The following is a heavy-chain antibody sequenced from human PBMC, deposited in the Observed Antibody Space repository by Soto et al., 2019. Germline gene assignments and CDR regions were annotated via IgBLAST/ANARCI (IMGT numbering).Heavy chain of an antibody. D-gene: IGHD3-10*01. Sequence: PGGSLRLSCAASGFTFSDYAMTWVRQAPGKGLEWVSSIVASGDTTYYADSVQGRFTISRDNSKSTLYLQMNSLRAEDTAIYYCAKGLDYYGSGSPQVDPWGRGTLVTVSS. J-gene: IGHJ5*02. CDR1: GFTFSDYA. CDR3: AKGLDYYGSGSPQVDP. V-gene: IGHV3-23*01. CDR2: IVASGDTT.